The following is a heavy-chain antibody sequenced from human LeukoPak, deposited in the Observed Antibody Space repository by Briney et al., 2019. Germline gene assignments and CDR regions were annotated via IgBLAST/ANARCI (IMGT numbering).Heavy chain of an antibody. CDR2: IIANFGTA. J-gene: IGHJ4*02. V-gene: IGHV1-69*05. D-gene: IGHD1-26*01. CDR3: ARWWDKGFDH. CDR1: VGTFDKYV. Sequence: ASVTVSCKASVGTFDKYVISWMRQAPGQGLEWMGMIIANFGTAKYEQKFQGRVTLTTDESTSTVYKEMRSLRSEDTAIYYCARWWDKGFDHWGQGAVVTVSS.